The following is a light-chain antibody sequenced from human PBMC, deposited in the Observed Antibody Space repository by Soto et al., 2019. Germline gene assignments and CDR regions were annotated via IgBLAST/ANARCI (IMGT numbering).Light chain of an antibody. CDR3: SSYAGSQFLV. CDR1: SSDIGRFDY. Sequence: QSVLAQPPSASGSLGQSVTISCTGSSSDIGRFDYVSWYQQHPGKAPKLLLSEVFHRPSDIPDRFSGSKSGHTASLTVSGLRAEDEATYYCSSYAGSQFLVFGGGTKVTVL. J-gene: IGLJ2*01. V-gene: IGLV2-8*01. CDR2: EVF.